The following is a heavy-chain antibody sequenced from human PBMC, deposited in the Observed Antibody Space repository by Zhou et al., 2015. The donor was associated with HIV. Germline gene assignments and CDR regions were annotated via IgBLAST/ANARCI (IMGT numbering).Heavy chain of an antibody. D-gene: IGHD3-16*02. V-gene: IGHV3-33*06. CDR2: MWADGIKK. J-gene: IGHJ4*02. CDR3: AKDPGPGMVTFGGLIGPYFFDN. Sequence: QVQLVESGGGVVQPGRSLRLSCAASGFTFSHYGIHWVRQAPGKGLQWVAVMWADGIKKYYADSVKGRFTVSRDNSRNTVFLEMNSLRADDTATYYCAKDPGPGMVTFGGLIGPYFFDNWGQGTLVTVSS. CDR1: GFTFSHYG.